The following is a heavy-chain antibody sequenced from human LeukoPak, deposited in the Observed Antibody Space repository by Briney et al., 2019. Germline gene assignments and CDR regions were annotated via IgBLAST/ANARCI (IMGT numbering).Heavy chain of an antibody. V-gene: IGHV3-23*01. CDR2: FSGSGGST. Sequence: GGSLRLSCAASGFTFSSYAMSWVRQAPGKGLEWVSSFSGSGGSTYYADSVKGRFTISRDNSKNTLYLQMNSLRAEDTAVYYCARNRSPFDYWGRGTLVTVSS. J-gene: IGHJ4*02. CDR1: GFTFSSYA. CDR3: ARNRSPFDY.